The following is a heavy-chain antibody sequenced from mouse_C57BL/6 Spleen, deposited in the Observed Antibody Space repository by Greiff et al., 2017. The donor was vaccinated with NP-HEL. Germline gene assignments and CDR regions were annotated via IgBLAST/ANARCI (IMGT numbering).Heavy chain of an antibody. D-gene: IGHD1-1*01. CDR2: IYPGDGDT. CDR1: GYAFSSSW. J-gene: IGHJ3*01. CDR3: AGYGSSHFAY. Sequence: VQLQQSGPELVKPGASVKISCKASGYAFSSSWMNWVKQRPGKGLEWIGRIYPGDGDTNYNGKFKGKATLTADKSSSTAYMQLSSLTSEDSAVYFGAGYGSSHFAYWGQGTRVTVSA. V-gene: IGHV1-82*01.